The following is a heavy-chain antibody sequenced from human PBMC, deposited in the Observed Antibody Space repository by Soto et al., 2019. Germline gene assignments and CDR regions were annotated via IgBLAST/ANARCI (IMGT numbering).Heavy chain of an antibody. Sequence: QLQLQESGPGLVKPSETLSLTCTVSAGSISRSNYYWGWIRQPPGKGLEWIGSMYSSGNTYYNPSIKSRVTIAVDTSKNQLSLKLTSVTAADTAVYYCARQLYDSSGYYYGVWGQGTLVTVSS. D-gene: IGHD3-22*01. CDR2: MYSSGNT. CDR3: ARQLYDSSGYYYGV. V-gene: IGHV4-39*01. J-gene: IGHJ4*02. CDR1: AGSISRSNYY.